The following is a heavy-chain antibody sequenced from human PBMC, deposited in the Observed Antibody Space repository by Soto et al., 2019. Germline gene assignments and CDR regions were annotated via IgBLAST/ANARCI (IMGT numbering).Heavy chain of an antibody. CDR2: ISSSGRTI. CDR1: GFTFSSYE. J-gene: IGHJ4*02. CDR3: ARSGYNWNDGARGYFDY. Sequence: GGSLRLSCAASGFTFSSYEVNWVRQAPGKGLEWVSYISSSGRTIYYADSVKGRFTISRDNAKNSLYLQMNSLRAEDTAVYYCARSGYNWNDGARGYFDYWGQGTLVTVPQ. D-gene: IGHD1-20*01. V-gene: IGHV3-48*03.